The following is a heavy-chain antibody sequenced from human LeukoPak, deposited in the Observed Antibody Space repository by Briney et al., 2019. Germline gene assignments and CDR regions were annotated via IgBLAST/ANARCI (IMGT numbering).Heavy chain of an antibody. D-gene: IGHD4-23*01. V-gene: IGHV4-59*06. J-gene: IGHJ3*02. CDR1: GVSISSYY. Sequence: SETLSLTCSVSGVSISSYYWSWIRQHPGKGLEWIGYIYYSGSTYYNPSLKSRVTISVDTSKNQFSLKLSSVTAADTAVYYCARDLDYGGNFYAFDIWGQGTMVTVSS. CDR3: ARDLDYGGNFYAFDI. CDR2: IYYSGST.